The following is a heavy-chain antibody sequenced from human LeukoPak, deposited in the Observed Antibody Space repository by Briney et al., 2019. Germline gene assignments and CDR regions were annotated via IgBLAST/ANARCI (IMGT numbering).Heavy chain of an antibody. CDR3: ARVIPSVGATDDY. Sequence: GGSLRLSCAASGFTFSSYSMNWVRQAPGKGLEWVSSISSSSSYIYYADSVKGRFTISRDNAKNSLYLQMNSLRAEDTAVYYCARVIPSVGATDDYWGQGTLVTVSS. CDR2: ISSSSSYI. V-gene: IGHV3-21*01. J-gene: IGHJ4*02. D-gene: IGHD1-26*01. CDR1: GFTFSSYS.